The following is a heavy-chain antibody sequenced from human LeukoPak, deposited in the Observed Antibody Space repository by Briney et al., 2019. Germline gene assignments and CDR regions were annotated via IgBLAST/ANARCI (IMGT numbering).Heavy chain of an antibody. CDR3: AKDNRRHYTSGPNPDSLH. CDR2: IRWHSGRI. Sequence: GRSLRLSCAGSGFIFNNYAMHWVRQPPAKGLEWVSGIRWHSGRIDYADSVKGRFTISRDNAKNSLYLQMNSLRVEDTAFYYCAKDNRRHYTSGPNPDSLHWGQGALVTVSS. D-gene: IGHD6-19*01. CDR1: GFIFNNYA. J-gene: IGHJ4*02. V-gene: IGHV3-9*01.